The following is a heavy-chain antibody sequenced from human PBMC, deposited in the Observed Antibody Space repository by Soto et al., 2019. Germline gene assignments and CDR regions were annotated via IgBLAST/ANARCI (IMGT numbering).Heavy chain of an antibody. D-gene: IGHD3-3*01. CDR1: GASLRSGSYY. J-gene: IGHJ4*02. CDR2: ISHSGRT. V-gene: IGHV4-61*01. Sequence: SETLSLTCTVSGASLRSGSYYWSWIRQPPGKGLEWIGYISHSGRTNYDPSLKSRLTMSVDTSQNQFSLQLNSVTAADTAVYYCSFGSCFAYWGKGTLVTSPQ. CDR3: SFGSCFAY.